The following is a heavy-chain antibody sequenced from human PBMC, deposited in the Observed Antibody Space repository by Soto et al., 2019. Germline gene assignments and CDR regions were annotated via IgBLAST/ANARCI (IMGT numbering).Heavy chain of an antibody. Sequence: QVQLQQWGAGLLKPSETLSLTCAVHGGSFSGFYWTWIRQPPGKGLEWIGEINHSGSSNYNPPLKSRVTMSLDTSRNQFSLSLNSVTAADTAVYYCARDHDYVWGSHRNWLGPWGQGTPVIVSS. D-gene: IGHD3-16*01. CDR1: GGSFSGFY. CDR2: INHSGSS. CDR3: ARDHDYVWGSHRNWLGP. V-gene: IGHV4-34*01. J-gene: IGHJ5*02.